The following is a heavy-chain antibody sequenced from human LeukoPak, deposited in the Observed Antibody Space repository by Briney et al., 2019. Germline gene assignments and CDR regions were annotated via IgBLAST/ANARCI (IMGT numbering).Heavy chain of an antibody. J-gene: IGHJ4*02. CDR1: GFTVSSNY. V-gene: IGHV3-53*01. D-gene: IGHD3-3*01. CDR3: AKDNPSPITIFGVPNN. Sequence: GGSLRLSCAASGFTVSSNYMSWVRQAPGKGLEWVSVIYSGGSTYYADSVKGRFTISRDNSKNTLCLQMNSLRAEDTAVYYCAKDNPSPITIFGVPNNWGQGTLVTVSS. CDR2: IYSGGST.